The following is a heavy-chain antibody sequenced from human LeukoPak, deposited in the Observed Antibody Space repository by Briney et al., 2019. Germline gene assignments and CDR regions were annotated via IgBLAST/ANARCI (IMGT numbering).Heavy chain of an antibody. CDR3: ASLAVAGTNYYYYYMDV. Sequence: SETLSLTCAVYGGSFSGYYWSWIRQPPGKGLEWIGEINHSGSTNYNPSLKSRVTILVDTSKNQFSLKLSSVTAADTAVYYCASLAVAGTNYYYYYMDVWGKGTTVTVSS. CDR1: GGSFSGYY. D-gene: IGHD6-19*01. V-gene: IGHV4-34*01. CDR2: INHSGST. J-gene: IGHJ6*03.